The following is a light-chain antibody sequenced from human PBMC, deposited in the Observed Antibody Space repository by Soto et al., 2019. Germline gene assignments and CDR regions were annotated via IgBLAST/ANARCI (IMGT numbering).Light chain of an antibody. J-gene: IGKJ1*01. Sequence: EIVLTQSPRTLSMSPGERATLSCRASQSVSSNYLGWYQQKPGQAPRLLIYGASSRATGIPDRFSGSGSGTDFTLTISRLEPEDFAVYYCQQYGSSPQTFGQGTKVEIK. V-gene: IGKV3-20*01. CDR1: QSVSSNY. CDR3: QQYGSSPQT. CDR2: GAS.